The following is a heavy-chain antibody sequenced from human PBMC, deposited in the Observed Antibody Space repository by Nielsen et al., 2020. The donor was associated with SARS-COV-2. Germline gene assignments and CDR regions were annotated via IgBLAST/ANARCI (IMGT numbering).Heavy chain of an antibody. J-gene: IGHJ6*03. D-gene: IGHD4-11*01. CDR3: ARGSQGQQLNYYMDV. CDR2: IIRLSGA. CDR1: GDTLSSHG. V-gene: IGHV1-69*13. Sequence: SVKVSCKASGDTLSSHGLFWVRQAPGQGLEWIGEIIRLSGANYAQKFQGRVTITADGSTSTAYMELSSLRSEDTAVYYCARGSQGQQLNYYMDVWGKGTTVTVSS.